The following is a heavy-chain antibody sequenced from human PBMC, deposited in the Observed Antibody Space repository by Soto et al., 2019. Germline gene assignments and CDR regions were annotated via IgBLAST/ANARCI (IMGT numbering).Heavy chain of an antibody. CDR2: ISYDGSNK. J-gene: IGHJ4*02. Sequence: GGSLRLSCAASGFTFSSYGMHWVRQAPGKGLEWVAVISYDGSNKYYADSVKGRFTISRDNSKNTLYLQMNSLRAEDTAVYYCAKDSVPVTAIPKYNDYWGQGTLVTVSS. CDR1: GFTFSSYG. CDR3: AKDSVPVTAIPKYNDY. D-gene: IGHD2-21*02. V-gene: IGHV3-30*18.